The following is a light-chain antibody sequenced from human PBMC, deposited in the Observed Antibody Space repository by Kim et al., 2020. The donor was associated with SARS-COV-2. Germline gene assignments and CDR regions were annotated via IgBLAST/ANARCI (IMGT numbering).Light chain of an antibody. J-gene: IGKJ1*01. Sequence: DIQMTQSPSTLSASVGDRVTITCRASHTITDWLAWYQQKPGKAPKLLIYKASRLESGVPSRFSGSGSGTEFTLTISSLQPDDFATYYCQEYNTYSPTLGRGTKVDIK. CDR1: HTITDW. V-gene: IGKV1-5*03. CDR2: KAS. CDR3: QEYNTYSPT.